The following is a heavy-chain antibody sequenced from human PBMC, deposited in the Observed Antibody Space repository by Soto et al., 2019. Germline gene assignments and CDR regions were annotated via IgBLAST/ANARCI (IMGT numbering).Heavy chain of an antibody. CDR2: IKRESDGGTT. J-gene: IGHJ6*02. CDR3: VTEPYFYDSSGVDV. V-gene: IGHV3-15*07. CDR1: GFTLRTAW. Sequence: EVQLVESGGGLVKPGGSLRLACAASGFTLRTAWMNWVRQAPGKGLEWVGRIKRESDGGTTDYGVSVRGRFTISRDESQNTLYLQMNSLGTEDTAVYYCVTEPYFYDSSGVDVWGQGTTVTVSS.